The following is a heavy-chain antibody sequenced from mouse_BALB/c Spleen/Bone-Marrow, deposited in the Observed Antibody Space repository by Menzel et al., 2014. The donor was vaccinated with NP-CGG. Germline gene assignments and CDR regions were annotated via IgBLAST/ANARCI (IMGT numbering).Heavy chain of an antibody. CDR1: GFSLTGYG. CDR3: ARDSFLITRALDY. CDR2: IWGDGST. D-gene: IGHD2-4*01. V-gene: IGHV2-6-7*01. J-gene: IGHJ4*01. Sequence: VQLQESGPGLVAPSQSLSITCTVSGFSLTGYGVNWVRQPPGKGLEWLGMIWGDGSTDYNSALKSRLSISKDNSQSQVFLKMNSLQTDDTARYYCARDSFLITRALDYWGQGTSVTVSS.